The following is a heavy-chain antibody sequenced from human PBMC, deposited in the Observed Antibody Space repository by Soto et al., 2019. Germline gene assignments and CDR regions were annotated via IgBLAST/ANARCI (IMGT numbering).Heavy chain of an antibody. CDR3: AREGGADAFDI. CDR1: GFTFSSYE. CDR2: IGISGTTI. J-gene: IGHJ3*02. Sequence: EVQLVESGGCLVQPGGSLRLSCAASGFTFSSYEMNWVRQAPGKGLEWVSYIGISGTTIYSADSVKGRFTISRDNAKNSLSLQMNSLRAEDTAVYYCAREGGADAFDIWGQGTMVTVSS. D-gene: IGHD3-16*01. V-gene: IGHV3-48*03.